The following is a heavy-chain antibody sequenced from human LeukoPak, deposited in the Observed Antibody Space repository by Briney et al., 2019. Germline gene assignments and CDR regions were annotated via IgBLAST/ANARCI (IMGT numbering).Heavy chain of an antibody. J-gene: IGHJ4*02. Sequence: SETLSLTCAVSGGSISSGGYSWSWLRQPPGKGLEWIGYIYHSGSTYYNPSLKSRVTISVARSKNQFSLKLSSVTAADTAVYYCAGHHPRNTVDFWGQGTLVTVSS. CDR1: GGSISSGGYS. V-gene: IGHV4-30-2*01. D-gene: IGHD2/OR15-2a*01. CDR2: IYHSGST. CDR3: AGHHPRNTVDF.